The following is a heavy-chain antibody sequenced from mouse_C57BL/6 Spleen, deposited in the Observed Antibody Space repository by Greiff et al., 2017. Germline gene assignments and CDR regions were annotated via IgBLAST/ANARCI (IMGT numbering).Heavy chain of an antibody. CDR3: ASNYDYGYFDV. Sequence: VQLQQSGAELVKPGASVKISCKASGYAFSSYWMNWVKQRPGKGLEWIGDINPYNGGTSYNQKFKGKATLTGDKSSSTAYMELISLASEDSAVYYCASNYDYGYFDVWGTGTTVTVSS. CDR1: GYAFSSYW. CDR2: INPYNGGT. V-gene: IGHV1-19*01. J-gene: IGHJ1*03. D-gene: IGHD2-4*01.